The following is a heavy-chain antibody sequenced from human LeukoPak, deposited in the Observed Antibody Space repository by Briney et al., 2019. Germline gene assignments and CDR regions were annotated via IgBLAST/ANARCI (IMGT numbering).Heavy chain of an antibody. J-gene: IGHJ4*02. CDR2: INPSGGST. CDR3: ARGRPAESIDY. CDR1: GYIFTGYY. Sequence: ASVKVSCKASGYIFTGYYMHWVRQAPGQGLEWMGIINPSGGSTSYAQKFQGRVTMTRDTSTSTVYMELSRLRSDDTAVFFCARGRPAESIDYWGQGTLVTVSS. D-gene: IGHD1-14*01. V-gene: IGHV1-46*01.